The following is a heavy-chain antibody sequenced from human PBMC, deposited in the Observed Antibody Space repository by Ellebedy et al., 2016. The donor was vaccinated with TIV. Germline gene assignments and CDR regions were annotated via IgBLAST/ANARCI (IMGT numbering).Heavy chain of an antibody. CDR3: ARGRYYYYVPGDAFDI. D-gene: IGHD3-10*02. CDR1: GASVSGGNYY. Sequence: MPSETLSLTCSVSGASVSGGNYYWGWILHLPGTGLEWIGYMYYSGGTNYNPSLKSRDTMSIDTPKNHLSLKLTSVTAADTAMYYCARGRYYYYVPGDAFDIWGQGTMVTVSA. V-gene: IGHV4-61*03. CDR2: MYYSGGT. J-gene: IGHJ3*02.